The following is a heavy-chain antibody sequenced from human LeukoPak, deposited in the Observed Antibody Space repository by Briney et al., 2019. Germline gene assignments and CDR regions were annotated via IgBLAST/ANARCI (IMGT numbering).Heavy chain of an antibody. V-gene: IGHV3-53*01. CDR1: GFTVSSNY. J-gene: IGHJ4*02. CDR3: ARDPHCSGGSCKDY. CDR2: IYSGGST. Sequence: PGGSLRLSCAASGFTVSSNYMSWVRQAPGKGLEWVSVIYSGGSTYYADSVKGRFTISRDNPKNTLYLQMNSLRAEDTAVYYCARDPHCSGGSCKDYWGQGTLVTVSS. D-gene: IGHD2-15*01.